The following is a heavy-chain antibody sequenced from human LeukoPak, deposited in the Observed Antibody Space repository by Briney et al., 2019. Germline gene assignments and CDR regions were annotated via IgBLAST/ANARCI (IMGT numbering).Heavy chain of an antibody. CDR2: ISGSGGST. Sequence: PGGSLRLSCAASGFTFSSYAMSWVRQAPGNGLEWVSAISGSGGSTYYADSVKGRFTISRDNSKNTLYLQMNSLRAEDTAVYYCAKAFHRYYYDSSLDYWGQGTLVTVSS. J-gene: IGHJ4*02. D-gene: IGHD3-22*01. CDR3: AKAFHRYYYDSSLDY. V-gene: IGHV3-23*01. CDR1: GFTFSSYA.